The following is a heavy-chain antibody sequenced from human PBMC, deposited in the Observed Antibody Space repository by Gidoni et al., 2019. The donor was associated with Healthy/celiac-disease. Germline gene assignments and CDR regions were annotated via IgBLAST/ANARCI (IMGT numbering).Heavy chain of an antibody. CDR2: ISSSSSYI. V-gene: IGHV3-21*01. CDR3: ARDPEPQIGYFDY. Sequence: EVQLVESGGGLVKPGGSLRLSCAASGFTFSSYSMNWVRQAPGKGLEWVSSISSSSSYIYYADSVKGRFTISRDNAKNSLYLQMNSLRAEDTAVYYCARDPEPQIGYFDYWGQGTLVTVSS. CDR1: GFTFSSYS. J-gene: IGHJ4*02. D-gene: IGHD3-22*01.